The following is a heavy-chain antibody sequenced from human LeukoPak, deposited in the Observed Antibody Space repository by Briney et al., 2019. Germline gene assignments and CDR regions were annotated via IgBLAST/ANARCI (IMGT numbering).Heavy chain of an antibody. CDR2: MYLSGTT. CDR1: GDSINSLDL. D-gene: IGHD1-26*01. Sequence: SETLSLTCTVSGDSINSLDLWSWVRQPPGKGLEWIGEMYLSGTTHSNPSVKSRVTISIDKSKNQFFLNLSSVTAADTAVYYCASGILSGSLRYYFDYWGQGTLVTVSS. CDR3: ASGILSGSLRYYFDY. J-gene: IGHJ4*02. V-gene: IGHV4-4*02.